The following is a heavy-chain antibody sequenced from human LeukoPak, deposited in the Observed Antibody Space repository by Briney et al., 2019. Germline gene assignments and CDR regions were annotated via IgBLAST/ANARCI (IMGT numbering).Heavy chain of an antibody. J-gene: IGHJ4*02. D-gene: IGHD4/OR15-4a*01. CDR3: ARRAGAYSHPYDY. V-gene: IGHV3-23*01. CDR2: ISGRGDDT. Sequence: GGSLRLSCAASGFSFSSFAMSWVRQVPGKGLEWVSGISGRGDDTYYADSVKGRFTISRDNSKNTLYLQMNSLRAEDTAVYYCARRAGAYSHPYDYWGQGTLVTVSS. CDR1: GFSFSSFA.